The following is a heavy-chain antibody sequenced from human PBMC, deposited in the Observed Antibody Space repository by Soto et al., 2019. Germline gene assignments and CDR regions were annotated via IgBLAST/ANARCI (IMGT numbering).Heavy chain of an antibody. CDR3: ARWELLPNYYYGMDV. CDR1: GGTFSSYT. CDR2: IIPILGIA. V-gene: IGHV1-69*02. J-gene: IGHJ6*02. Sequence: QVQLVQSGAEVKKPGSSVQVSCKASGGTFSSYTISWVRQAPGQGLEWMGRIIPILGIANYAQKFQGRVTITADKATNTAYMELSSLRSEDTAVYFCARWELLPNYYYGMDVWGQGTTVPVSS. D-gene: IGHD1-26*01.